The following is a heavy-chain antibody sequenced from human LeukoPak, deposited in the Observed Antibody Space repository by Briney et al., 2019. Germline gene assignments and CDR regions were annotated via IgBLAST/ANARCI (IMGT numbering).Heavy chain of an antibody. CDR2: ISYDGTNK. V-gene: IGHV3-30*18. J-gene: IGHJ4*02. CDR1: GFTFSNYV. CDR3: AKGDSSGYYTLRYFDY. Sequence: PGRSLRLSCAASGFTFSNYVIHWVRQAPGKGLEWVAVISYDGTNKYYADSVKGRFTISRANSKNTLYLQMNSLRAEDTAVYYCAKGDSSGYYTLRYFDYWGQGTLVTVSS. D-gene: IGHD3-22*01.